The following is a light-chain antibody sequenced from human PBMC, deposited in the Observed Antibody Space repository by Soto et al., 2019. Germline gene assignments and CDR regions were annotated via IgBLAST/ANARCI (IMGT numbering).Light chain of an antibody. CDR3: QKYTNAPRT. V-gene: IGKV1-27*01. J-gene: IGKJ1*01. CDR1: QGISNY. CDR2: AAS. Sequence: DIQMTQSPSSLSASVGDTVTITCRASQGISNYLACYQQKPGQVPNLLIYAASTVHSGVPSRFSGSGSGTDFSLTISSLRPEDDATYYCQKYTNAPRTFGQGTKVEI.